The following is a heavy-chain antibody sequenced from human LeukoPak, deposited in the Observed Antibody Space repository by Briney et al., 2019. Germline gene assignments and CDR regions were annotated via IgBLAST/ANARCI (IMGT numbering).Heavy chain of an antibody. J-gene: IGHJ4*02. CDR3: ARVGHRGEDYFDY. CDR2: ISGYIGST. V-gene: IGHV1-18*01. CDR1: GYTFTSYG. D-gene: IGHD2-21*01. Sequence: ASVKVSCKASGYTFTSYGISWVRQAPGQGLQWMGWISGYIGSTNYARKFQGGVSMTTDTSTSTVYMELRSLRSDDTAVYYCARVGHRGEDYFDYWGQGTLVTVSS.